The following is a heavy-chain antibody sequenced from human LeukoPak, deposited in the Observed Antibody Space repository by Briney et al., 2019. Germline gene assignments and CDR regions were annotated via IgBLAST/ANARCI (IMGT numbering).Heavy chain of an antibody. CDR1: GYSISSGYY. CDR3: ARVCFYGSGSYSRFLLSLDY. CDR2: IYHSGST. V-gene: IGHV4-38-2*02. J-gene: IGHJ4*02. D-gene: IGHD3-10*01. Sequence: SETLSLTCTVSGYSISSGYYWGWIRQPPGKGLGWIGCIYHSGSTYYNPSLKSRVTISVDTSKNQFSLKLSSVTAADTAVYYCARVCFYGSGSYSRFLLSLDYWGQGTLVTVSS.